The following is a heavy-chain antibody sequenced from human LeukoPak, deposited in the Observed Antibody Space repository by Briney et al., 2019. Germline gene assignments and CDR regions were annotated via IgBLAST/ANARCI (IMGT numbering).Heavy chain of an antibody. J-gene: IGHJ4*02. Sequence: GGSLRLSCAASGFTFSNAWMSWVRQAPGKGLEWVGRIKSKTDGGTTDYAAPVKGRFTISRDDSENTLYLQMNSLKTEDTAVYYCTTGHILTGQFDYWGQGTLVTVSS. V-gene: IGHV3-15*01. CDR2: IKSKTDGGTT. D-gene: IGHD3-9*01. CDR3: TTGHILTGQFDY. CDR1: GFTFSNAW.